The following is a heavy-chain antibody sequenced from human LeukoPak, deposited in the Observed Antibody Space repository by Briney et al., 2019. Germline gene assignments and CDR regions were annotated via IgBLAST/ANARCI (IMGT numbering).Heavy chain of an antibody. V-gene: IGHV1-2*02. CDR3: ARGYCGGDCYYYFDY. Sequence: ASVKVSCKASGYTFTGYYMHWARQAPGQGLEWMGWINPNSGGTNYAQKFQGRVTMTRDTSISTAYMELSRLRSDDTAVYYCARGYCGGDCYYYFDYWGQGTLVTVSS. D-gene: IGHD2-21*02. J-gene: IGHJ4*02. CDR1: GYTFTGYY. CDR2: INPNSGGT.